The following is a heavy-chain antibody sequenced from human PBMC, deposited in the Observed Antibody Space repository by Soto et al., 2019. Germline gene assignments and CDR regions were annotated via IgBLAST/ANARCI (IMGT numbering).Heavy chain of an antibody. CDR2: IWYDGSNK. J-gene: IGHJ4*02. Sequence: QVQLVESGGGVVQPGRSLRLSCAASGFTFSSYGMHWVRQAPGKGLEWVAVIWYDGSNKYYADSVKGRFTISRDNSKNTLYLQMNSLRAEDTAVYYCARERDGYKPGFDYWGQGTLVTVSS. D-gene: IGHD5-12*01. V-gene: IGHV3-33*01. CDR3: ARERDGYKPGFDY. CDR1: GFTFSSYG.